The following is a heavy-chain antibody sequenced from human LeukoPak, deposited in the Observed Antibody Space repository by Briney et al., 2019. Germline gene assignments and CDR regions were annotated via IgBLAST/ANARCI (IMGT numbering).Heavy chain of an antibody. Sequence: PSETLSLTCAVSGGSIYSHYWGWIRQPPGKGLEWIGDIYYKGNTNYNPSLKSRVTISLDTSKNHLSLTLTSVVAADTAIYYCIIRDTGWKYSDYWGQGILVTVSS. CDR2: IYYKGNT. V-gene: IGHV4-59*11. D-gene: IGHD6-19*01. CDR1: GGSIYSHY. CDR3: IIRDTGWKYSDY. J-gene: IGHJ4*02.